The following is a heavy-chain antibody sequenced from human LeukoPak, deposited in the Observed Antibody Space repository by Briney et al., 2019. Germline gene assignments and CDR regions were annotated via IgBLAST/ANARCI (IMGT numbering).Heavy chain of an antibody. J-gene: IGHJ4*02. CDR1: GYTFTSYG. Sequence: ASVKVSCKASGYTFTSYGISWVRQAPGQGLEWMGWISAYNGNTNYAEKLQGRVTMTTDTSTSTAYMELRSLRSDDTAVYYCARVPRIHPSFDYWGQGTLVTVSS. CDR2: ISAYNGNT. CDR3: ARVPRIHPSFDY. V-gene: IGHV1-18*01.